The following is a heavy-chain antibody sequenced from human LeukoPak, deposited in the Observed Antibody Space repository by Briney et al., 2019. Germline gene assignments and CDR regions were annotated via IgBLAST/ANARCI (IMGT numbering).Heavy chain of an antibody. V-gene: IGHV3-48*03. CDR2: ISKTGSIT. CDR1: GFTFSSYE. CDR3: ARESRYYFDY. Sequence: GGSLRLSCAASGFTFSSYEIMWVRQAPGKGLEWISYISKTGSITYYADSVKGRFTISRDNGKNLLYLQMNTLSAEDTAIYYCARESRYYFDYWGQGALVTVSS. J-gene: IGHJ4*02.